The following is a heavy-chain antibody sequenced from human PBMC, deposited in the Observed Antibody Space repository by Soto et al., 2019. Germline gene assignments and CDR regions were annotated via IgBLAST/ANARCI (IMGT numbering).Heavy chain of an antibody. CDR1: GYSFTIYW. V-gene: IGHV5-10-1*01. J-gene: IGHJ6*02. CDR3: ASSNGSGSDYYYYGMDV. Sequence: GESLKISCKGSGYSFTIYWISWVLQMPWKGLEWMGRIDPSDSYTNYSPSFQGHVTISADKSISTAYLQWSSLKASDTAMYYCASSNGSGSDYYYYGMDVWGQGTTVTVSS. D-gene: IGHD3-10*01. CDR2: IDPSDSYT.